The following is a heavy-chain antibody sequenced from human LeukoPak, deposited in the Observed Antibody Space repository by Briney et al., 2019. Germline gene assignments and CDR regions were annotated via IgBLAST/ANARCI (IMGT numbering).Heavy chain of an antibody. J-gene: IGHJ6*04. CDR3: ARVGPSGSYAMDV. CDR2: IHTSGTT. CDR1: GGSISSYY. Sequence: SETLSLTCTVSGGSISSYYWSWIRQSAGKGLEWIGRIHTSGTTSYNPSLKSRVTISVDTSKNQISLKLSSVTAADTAVYYCARVGPSGSYAMDVWGKGTTVTVSS. V-gene: IGHV4-4*07. D-gene: IGHD1-26*01.